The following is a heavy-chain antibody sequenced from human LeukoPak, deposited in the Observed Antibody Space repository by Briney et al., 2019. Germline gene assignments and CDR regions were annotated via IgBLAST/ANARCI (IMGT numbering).Heavy chain of an antibody. V-gene: IGHV4-34*01. CDR2: INHSGST. CDR1: GGSFSGYY. CDR3: ARGPYSSDPNDY. J-gene: IGHJ4*02. D-gene: IGHD6-19*01. Sequence: PSETLSLTCAVYGGSFSGYYWSWIRQPPGKGLEWIGEINHSGSTNYNPSLKSRVTISVDTSKNQFSLKLSSVTAADTAVYYCARGPYSSDPNDYWGQGTLVTVSS.